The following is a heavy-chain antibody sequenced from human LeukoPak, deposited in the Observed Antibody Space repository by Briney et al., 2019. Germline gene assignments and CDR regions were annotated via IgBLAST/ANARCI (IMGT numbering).Heavy chain of an antibody. CDR1: GFTFSSYE. V-gene: IGHV3-48*03. D-gene: IGHD1-1*01. CDR3: ARAPTGTVY. CDR2: ISSSGSTI. J-gene: IGHJ4*02. Sequence: PGGSLRLSCAASGFTFSSYEMNWVRQAPGKGLEWISYISSSGSTIYYADSVEGRFTISRDNAKNSLYLQMNSLRAEDTAVYYCARAPTGTVYWGQGTLVTVSS.